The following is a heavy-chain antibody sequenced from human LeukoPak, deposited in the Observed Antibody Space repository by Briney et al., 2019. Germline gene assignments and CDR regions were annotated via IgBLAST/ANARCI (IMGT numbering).Heavy chain of an antibody. D-gene: IGHD3-9*01. Sequence: QPWGSLRLSCAASGFTFSNYAMSWVRQAPGKGLEWVSAITGGGSGIYYADSMKSRFTISRDNSKNTLYLQINSLRAEDTAVYYCAKWGDYDVLTGYYVSDYWGQGTLVTVSS. J-gene: IGHJ4*02. V-gene: IGHV3-23*01. CDR1: GFTFSNYA. CDR3: AKWGDYDVLTGYYVSDY. CDR2: ITGGGSGI.